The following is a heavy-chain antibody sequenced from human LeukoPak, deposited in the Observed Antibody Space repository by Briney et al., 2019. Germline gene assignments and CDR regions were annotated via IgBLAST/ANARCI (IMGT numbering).Heavy chain of an antibody. CDR2: IYYSGST. V-gene: IGHV4-59*01. CDR3: ARGVGIAAAGTWYYYYYGMDV. Sequence: PSETLSLTCTVSGGSIGSYYWSWIRQPPGKGLEWIGYIYYSGSTNYNPSLKSRVTISVDTSKNQFSLKLSSVTAADTAVYYCARGVGIAAAGTWYYYYYGMDVWGQGTTVTVSS. CDR1: GGSIGSYY. D-gene: IGHD6-13*01. J-gene: IGHJ6*02.